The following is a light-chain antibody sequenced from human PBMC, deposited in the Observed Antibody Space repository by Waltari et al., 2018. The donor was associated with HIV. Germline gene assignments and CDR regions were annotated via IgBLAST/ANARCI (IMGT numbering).Light chain of an antibody. CDR2: EVS. J-gene: IGLJ1*01. Sequence: QSALTQPASVSGSPGQSITISCTGTSSDVGRYNLVPWYQQYPGKVPKLMIYEVSKRPSGVSNRFSGSKSGNTASLTISGLQAEDEADYYCCSYAGSSTPFVFGTATKVTVL. CDR1: SSDVGRYNL. CDR3: CSYAGSSTPFV. V-gene: IGLV2-23*02.